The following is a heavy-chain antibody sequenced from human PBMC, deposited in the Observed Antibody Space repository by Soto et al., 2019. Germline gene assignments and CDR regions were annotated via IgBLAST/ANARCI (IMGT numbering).Heavy chain of an antibody. Sequence: PGGSLRLSCAASGLTFSNAWMSWVRQAPGKGLEWVGRINWNSGSIGYGDSVKGRFAISRDNAKNSLHLQMNSLSAEDTAFYYCAKDERINWYSGHFRHWGQGTLVTVSS. J-gene: IGHJ1*01. CDR2: INWNSGSI. CDR3: AKDERINWYSGHFRH. D-gene: IGHD1-26*01. V-gene: IGHV3-20*04. CDR1: GLTFSNAW.